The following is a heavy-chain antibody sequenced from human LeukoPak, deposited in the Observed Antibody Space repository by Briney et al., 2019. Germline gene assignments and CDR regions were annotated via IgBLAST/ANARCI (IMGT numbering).Heavy chain of an antibody. Sequence: GGSLRLSCAASGFTFDDYGMSWVRQAPGKGLEWVSGINWNGGSTDYADSVKGRFTISRDNAKKSLYLQMNSLRAEDTALYYCARDRVLYRSGPFDYWGQGTLVTVSS. CDR2: INWNGGST. CDR3: ARDRVLYRSGPFDY. J-gene: IGHJ4*02. CDR1: GFTFDDYG. D-gene: IGHD2-8*01. V-gene: IGHV3-20*04.